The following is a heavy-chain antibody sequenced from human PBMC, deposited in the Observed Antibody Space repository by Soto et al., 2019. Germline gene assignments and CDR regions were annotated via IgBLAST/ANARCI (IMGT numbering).Heavy chain of an antibody. CDR3: ARGAEGWLQRIEY. J-gene: IGHJ4*02. CDR1: GFTFSSYS. V-gene: IGHV3-21*01. D-gene: IGHD5-12*01. Sequence: PGVSLRLSCAASGFTFSSYSMNWVRQAPGKGLEWVSSISSSSSYIYYADSVKGRFTISRDNAKNSLYLQMNSLRAEDTAVYYCARGAEGWLQRIEYWGQGNLVTVSS. CDR2: ISSSSSYI.